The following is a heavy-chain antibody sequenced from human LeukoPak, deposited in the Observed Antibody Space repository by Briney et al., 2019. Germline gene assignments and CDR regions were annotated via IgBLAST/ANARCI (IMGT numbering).Heavy chain of an antibody. Sequence: SGGSLRLSCAASGLSFSSYGMHWVRQAPGKGLEWVAVIPYDGSNTYYADSVKGRFTISRDNSKNTLYLQMNSLRVEDSAVYYCAKNTKPTLVTPDFWGQGTLVTVSS. CDR1: GLSFSSYG. CDR2: IPYDGSNT. V-gene: IGHV3-30*18. J-gene: IGHJ4*02. CDR3: AKNTKPTLVTPDF. D-gene: IGHD4-23*01.